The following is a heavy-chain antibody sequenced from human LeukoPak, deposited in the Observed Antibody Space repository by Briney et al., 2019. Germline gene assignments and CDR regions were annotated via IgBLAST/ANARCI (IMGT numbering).Heavy chain of an antibody. CDR2: IYYGGST. D-gene: IGHD3-22*01. Sequence: SETLSLTCTVSGGSISSHYWSWSRQPPGKGLERIAYIYYGGSTNYNPSLKSRVTISVDTFKNQFSLKLGSLTAADTAVYYCARNQLSSCYFYPHYWGQGTLVTVSS. V-gene: IGHV4-59*11. CDR1: GGSISSHY. J-gene: IGHJ4*02. CDR3: ARNQLSSCYFYPHY.